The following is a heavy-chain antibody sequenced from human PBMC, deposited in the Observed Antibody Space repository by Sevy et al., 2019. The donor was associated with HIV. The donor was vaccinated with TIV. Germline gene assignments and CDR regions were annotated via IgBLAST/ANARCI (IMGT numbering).Heavy chain of an antibody. Sequence: GESLKISCKGSGYSFTSQWIGWVRQMPGKGLEGMGIIYPDDSDIRYSPSFQGQVTISADKSISTAYLQWSSLKASDTAMYYCARDRSSGYYDDGFDLWGQGTMVTVSS. D-gene: IGHD3-22*01. CDR3: ARDRSSGYYDDGFDL. CDR1: GYSFTSQW. J-gene: IGHJ3*01. V-gene: IGHV5-51*01. CDR2: IYPDDSDI.